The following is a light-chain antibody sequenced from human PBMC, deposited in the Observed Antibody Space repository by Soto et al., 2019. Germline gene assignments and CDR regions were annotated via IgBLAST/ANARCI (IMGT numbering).Light chain of an antibody. CDR2: GVS. CDR3: QQYANSPIT. V-gene: IGKV3-20*01. J-gene: IGKJ5*01. Sequence: EIVLTQSPGTLSLSPGERATLSCRASQSVSNNYLAWYQQIPGQARRLLIYGVSSRASGIPDRFFGSGSGTDFTLTINRLEPEDFAVYYCQQYANSPITFGQGTRLEIK. CDR1: QSVSNNY.